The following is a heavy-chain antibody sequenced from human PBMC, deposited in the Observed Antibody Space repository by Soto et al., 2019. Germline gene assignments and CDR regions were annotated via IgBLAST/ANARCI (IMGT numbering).Heavy chain of an antibody. CDR2: IYYSGST. J-gene: IGHJ5*02. Sequence: PSETLSLTCTVSGGSISSYYWSWIRQPPGKGLEWIGYIYYSGSTNYNPSLKTRVTISIDKSKNQFSLKMNSVTAADTAVYYCAREVNSSPARGPNWFDPWGQGTLVTVSS. D-gene: IGHD6-13*01. CDR3: AREVNSSPARGPNWFDP. V-gene: IGHV4-59*12. CDR1: GGSISSYY.